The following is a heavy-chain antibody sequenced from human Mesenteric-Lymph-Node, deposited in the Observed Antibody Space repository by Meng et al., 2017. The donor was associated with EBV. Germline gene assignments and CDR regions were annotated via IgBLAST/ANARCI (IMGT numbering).Heavy chain of an antibody. J-gene: IGHJ4*02. Sequence: QEQLGQSGAEVKKPGASVKVSCKTSGHIFTDYYIHWVRQGPGRGLEWMGRIRPNSGATHYAQTFEDRVTMTRDTSISTVYMELSRLRSDDTAIYFCARDGVDPVAAFWGQGTLVTVSS. CDR1: GHIFTDYY. D-gene: IGHD6-19*01. V-gene: IGHV1-2*06. CDR3: ARDGVDPVAAF. CDR2: IRPNSGAT.